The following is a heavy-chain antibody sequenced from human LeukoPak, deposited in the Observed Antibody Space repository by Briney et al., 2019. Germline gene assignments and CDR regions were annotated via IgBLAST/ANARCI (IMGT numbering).Heavy chain of an antibody. CDR1: GGSISSGDYY. J-gene: IGHJ4*02. CDR3: ARGGYNWNDDSYFDY. D-gene: IGHD1-20*01. CDR2: IYYSGST. V-gene: IGHV4-30-4*08. Sequence: PSETLSLTCTVSGGSISSGDYYWSWIRQPPGKGLEWIGYIYYSGSTYYNPSLKSRVTISVDTSKNQFSLKLSSVTAADTAVYYCARGGYNWNDDSYFDYWGQGTLVTVSS.